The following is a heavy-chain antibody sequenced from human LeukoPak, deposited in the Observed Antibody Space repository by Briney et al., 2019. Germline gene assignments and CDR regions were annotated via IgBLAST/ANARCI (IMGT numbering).Heavy chain of an antibody. CDR1: GVNFSDFY. D-gene: IGHD4-17*01. CDR2: ISISSNII. CDR3: ASSPDYVSQSDY. V-gene: IGHV3-11*04. J-gene: IGHJ4*02. Sequence: GGSLRLSCTASGVNFSDFYMNWIRQAPGKGLEWLSYISISSNIIYYADSVKGRFTISRDNAKNSLTLHMNSLRVEDTAVYYCASSPDYVSQSDYWGQGTLVTVSS.